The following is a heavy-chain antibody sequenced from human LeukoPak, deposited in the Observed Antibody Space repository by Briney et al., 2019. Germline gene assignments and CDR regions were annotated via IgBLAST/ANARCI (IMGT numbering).Heavy chain of an antibody. J-gene: IGHJ4*02. CDR1: GGSISGYH. V-gene: IGHV4-59*12. CDR2: IYSSGST. Sequence: SETLSLTCTVSGGSISGYHWSWIRQPPGKGLESIGYIYSSGSTNYNPSLKSRVTISVDTSKNQFSLKLSSVTAADTAVYYCARVIVGATLRRVTLGCCDYWGQGTLVTVSS. D-gene: IGHD1-26*01. CDR3: ARVIVGATLRRVTLGCCDY.